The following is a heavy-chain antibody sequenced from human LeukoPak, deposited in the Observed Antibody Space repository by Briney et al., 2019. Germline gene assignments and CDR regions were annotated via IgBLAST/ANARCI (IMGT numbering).Heavy chain of an antibody. CDR1: GFTFSTYD. D-gene: IGHD6-13*01. V-gene: IGHV3-30*02. J-gene: IGHJ6*02. CDR3: AKDLKSAAGRVLGSYYYYGMDV. CDR2: IRYDGSNK. Sequence: GGSLRLSCAASGFTFSTYDMHWVRQAPGKGLEWVAFIRYDGSNKYYADSVKGRFTISRDNSKNTLYLQMNSLRAEDTAVYYCAKDLKSAAGRVLGSYYYYGMDVWGQGTTVTVSS.